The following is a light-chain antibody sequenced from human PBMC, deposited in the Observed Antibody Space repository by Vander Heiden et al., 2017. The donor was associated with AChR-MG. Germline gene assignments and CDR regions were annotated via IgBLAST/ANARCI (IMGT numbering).Light chain of an antibody. V-gene: IGKV1-5*03. CDR3: QQYNSYDT. CDR1: QSISSW. Sequence: DIQMTQSPSTLSASVEARVTITCRPSQSISSWLAWYQQKPGKAPKLLIYKASSVESGVPSRFSGSGSGTEFTLTISSLQPDDFATYYCQQYNSYDTFGQGTKLEIK. J-gene: IGKJ2*01. CDR2: KAS.